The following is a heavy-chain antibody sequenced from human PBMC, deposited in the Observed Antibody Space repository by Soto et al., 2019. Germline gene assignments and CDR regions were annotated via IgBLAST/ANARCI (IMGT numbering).Heavy chain of an antibody. J-gene: IGHJ3*01. CDR1: GFIFSSYG. CDR3: AKRLGNDVFDV. Sequence: QVRLVESGGGEVQPGGSLRLSCTASGFIFSSYGMHWVRQAPGKGPVWVAFISSDGSEEYYTDSVKGRFSISRDASKNKLYLPMNSLRVEDTAVYYCAKRLGNDVFDVWGQGTMVTVSS. CDR2: ISSDGSEE. D-gene: IGHD7-27*01. V-gene: IGHV3-30*18.